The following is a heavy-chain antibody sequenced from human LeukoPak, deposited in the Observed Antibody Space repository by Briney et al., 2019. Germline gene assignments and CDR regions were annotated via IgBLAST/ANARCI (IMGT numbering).Heavy chain of an antibody. Sequence: GGSLRLSCAASGFTFSSYSMNWIRQAPGKGLEWVSYISSSGSTIYYADSVKGRFTISRDNAKNSLYLQMNSLRAEDTAVYYCARDNWNDDRGMDVWGQGTTVTVSS. D-gene: IGHD1-20*01. CDR1: GFTFSSYS. CDR2: ISSSGSTI. V-gene: IGHV3-48*04. J-gene: IGHJ6*02. CDR3: ARDNWNDDRGMDV.